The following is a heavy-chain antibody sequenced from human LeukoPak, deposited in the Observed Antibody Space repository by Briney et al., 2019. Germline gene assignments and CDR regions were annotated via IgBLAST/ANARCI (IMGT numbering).Heavy chain of an antibody. CDR3: ARAHGDYYDSSGYY. J-gene: IGHJ4*02. CDR2: ISSSSSTI. V-gene: IGHV3-48*01. D-gene: IGHD3-22*01. Sequence: GGSLRLFCAASGFAFSSYSMNWVRQAPGKGLEWVSYISSSSSTIYYADSVKGRFTIFRDNAKNSLYLQMNSLRAEDTAVYYCARAHGDYYDSSGYYWGQGTLVTVSS. CDR1: GFAFSSYS.